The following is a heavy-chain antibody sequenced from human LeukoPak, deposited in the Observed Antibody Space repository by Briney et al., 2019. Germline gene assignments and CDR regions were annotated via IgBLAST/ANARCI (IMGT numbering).Heavy chain of an antibody. CDR2: INPNSGGT. CDR1: GYTFTTYE. D-gene: IGHD5-12*01. V-gene: IGHV1-2*02. CDR3: ARDRGYSMILYYFDY. Sequence: ASVKVSCKASGYTFTTYEIHWVRQAPGQGLEWMGWINPNSGGTNYAQKFQGRVTMTRDTSISTAYMELSRLRSDDTAVYYCARDRGYSMILYYFDYWGQGTLVTVSS. J-gene: IGHJ4*02.